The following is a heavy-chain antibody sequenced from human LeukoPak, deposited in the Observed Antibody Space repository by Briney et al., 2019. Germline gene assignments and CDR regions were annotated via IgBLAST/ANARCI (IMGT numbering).Heavy chain of an antibody. CDR3: ARETMVRGDGRAFDI. V-gene: IGHV3-48*03. CDR1: GFSFSVYE. CDR2: ISRSGSTI. Sequence: GGSLRLSCAASGFSFSVYEMNWVRQAPGKGLEWVSYISRSGSTIYYADSVKGRFTISRDNAKNSLYLQMNSLRAEDTAVYYCARETMVRGDGRAFDIWGQGTMDTVSS. D-gene: IGHD3-10*01. J-gene: IGHJ3*02.